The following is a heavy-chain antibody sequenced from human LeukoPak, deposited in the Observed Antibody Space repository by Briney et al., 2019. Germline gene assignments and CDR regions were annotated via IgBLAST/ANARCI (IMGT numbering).Heavy chain of an antibody. V-gene: IGHV3-23*01. CDR3: ARETPDTYYDFWSGYYYYYYYYMDV. CDR2: ISGSGGST. D-gene: IGHD3-3*01. CDR1: GFTFSSYA. J-gene: IGHJ6*03. Sequence: GGSLRLSCAASGFTFSSYAMSWVRQAPGKGLEWVSAISGSGGSTYYADSVKGRFTISRDNAKNSLYLQMNSLRAEDTAVYYCARETPDTYYDFWSGYYYYYYYYMDVWGKGTTVTVSS.